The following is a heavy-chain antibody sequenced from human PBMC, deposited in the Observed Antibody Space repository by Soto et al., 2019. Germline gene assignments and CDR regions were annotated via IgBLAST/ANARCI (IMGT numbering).Heavy chain of an antibody. J-gene: IGHJ3*02. D-gene: IGHD3-22*01. CDR3: TRVSRDYYDDSNSHYNAFYK. CDR1: GYIFTDHY. Sequence: QVQLVQSGAEVRKPGASVKVSCKTSGYIFTDHYIQWVRQAPGQGLAWMGMINPRGGGTTYTERCLGRVAMTKDTSTSKVYLELSSLTPEDEAVYYCTRVSRDYYDDSNSHYNAFYKLGQGTLVTV. V-gene: IGHV1-46*03. CDR2: INPRGGGT.